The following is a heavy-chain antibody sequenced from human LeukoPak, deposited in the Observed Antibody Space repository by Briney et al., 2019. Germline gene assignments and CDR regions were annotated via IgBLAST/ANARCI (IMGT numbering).Heavy chain of an antibody. CDR2: IIPIFGTA. Sequence: SVKVSCKASGGTFSSYAISWVRQAPGQGLEWMGGIIPIFGTANYAQKFQGRVTITADESTSTAYMELSSLRSEDTAVYYCARKAVAGIYFDYWGQGTLVTVSS. CDR3: ARKAVAGIYFDY. J-gene: IGHJ4*02. V-gene: IGHV1-69*01. CDR1: GGTFSSYA. D-gene: IGHD6-19*01.